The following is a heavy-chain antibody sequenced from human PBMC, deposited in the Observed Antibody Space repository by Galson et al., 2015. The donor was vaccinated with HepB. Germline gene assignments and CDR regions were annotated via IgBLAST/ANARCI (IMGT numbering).Heavy chain of an antibody. Sequence: CAISGDSVSSDSATWDWIRQSPSRGLEWLGRTYYRSKWVGDAPLSVRSRITVKADTSKNQVSLQFTSVNPEDTAIYYCARRADHKSKYDVWGRGTLVPVSS. CDR1: GDSVSSDSAT. CDR2: TYYRSKWVG. J-gene: IGHJ2*01. CDR3: ARRADHKSKYDV. V-gene: IGHV6-1*01.